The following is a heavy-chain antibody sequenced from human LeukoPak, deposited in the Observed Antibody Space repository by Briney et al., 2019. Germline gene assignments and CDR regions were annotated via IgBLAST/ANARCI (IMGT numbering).Heavy chain of an antibody. V-gene: IGHV3-66*01. CDR1: TFTVSSSY. Sequence: PGGSLRLSCAASTFTVSSSYMSWVRQAPGKGLEWVSVIYSDGLTYYADSVKGKFTISRDNSKNTLYLQMNSLRVEDTAVYYCARDPDSSAYQSWFDPWGQGTLVTVSS. CDR3: ARDPDSSAYQSWFDP. CDR2: IYSDGLT. J-gene: IGHJ5*02. D-gene: IGHD3-22*01.